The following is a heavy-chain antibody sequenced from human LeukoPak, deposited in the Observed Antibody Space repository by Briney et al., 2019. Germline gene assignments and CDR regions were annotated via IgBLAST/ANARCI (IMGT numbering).Heavy chain of an antibody. J-gene: IGHJ4*02. Sequence: GGSLRLSCAASGFTFSSFPMHWVRQAPGKGLEWVAMISYDGGIKFYADSAKGRFTISRDKSKSTLYVQMNSLRLEDTAIYYCAREGEGGDFDYWGQGTLVTVSS. CDR1: GFTFSSFP. CDR3: AREGEGGDFDY. D-gene: IGHD3-16*01. V-gene: IGHV3-30-3*01. CDR2: ISYDGGIK.